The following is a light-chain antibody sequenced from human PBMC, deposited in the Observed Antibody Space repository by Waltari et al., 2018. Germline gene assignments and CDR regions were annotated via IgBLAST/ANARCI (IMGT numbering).Light chain of an antibody. CDR1: SSNIGNNF. V-gene: IGLV1-51*01. Sequence: QSVLTQPPSVSAAPGQKVTISCSGGSSNIGNNFVSWYQQLPGTAPKLLIYDDNKRPSAIPGRFSGSKSGTSATLGITGLQTGDEADYYCGTWDTSLSAGVFGGGAKLTVL. J-gene: IGLJ3*02. CDR2: DDN. CDR3: GTWDTSLSAGV.